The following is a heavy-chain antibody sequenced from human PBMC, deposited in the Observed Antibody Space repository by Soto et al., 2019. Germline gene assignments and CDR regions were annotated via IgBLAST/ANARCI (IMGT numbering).Heavy chain of an antibody. CDR2: IWYDGSNQ. J-gene: IGHJ4*02. Sequence: QVPLVESGGGVVQPERSLRLSCAASGFTFRNHGMHWVRQAPGKGLEWVGVIWYDGSNQYHADSVKGRFTISRDNSKNTLYLQMNSLRAEDTAVYYCARDRGWPRAYFDYWGQGTLVTVSS. V-gene: IGHV3-33*01. CDR1: GFTFRNHG. D-gene: IGHD3-10*01. CDR3: ARDRGWPRAYFDY.